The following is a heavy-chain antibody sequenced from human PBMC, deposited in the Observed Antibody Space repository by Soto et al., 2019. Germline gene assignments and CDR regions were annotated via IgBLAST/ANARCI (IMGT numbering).Heavy chain of an antibody. V-gene: IGHV3-48*01. CDR1: GFTFSSYS. CDR2: IRSSSSGI. D-gene: IGHD2-8*01. Sequence: EVQLVESGGGLVQPGGSLRLSCAASGFTFSSYSMNWVRQAPGKGLEWVSYIRSSSSGIYYADSVKGRFTISRDNAKNSLYLQMNSLRAEDTAVYYCAREGSQTKFAFDIWGQGTMVTVSS. J-gene: IGHJ3*02. CDR3: AREGSQTKFAFDI.